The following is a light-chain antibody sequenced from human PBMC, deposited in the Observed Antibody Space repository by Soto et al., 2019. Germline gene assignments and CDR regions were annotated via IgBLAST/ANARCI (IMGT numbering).Light chain of an antibody. J-gene: IGKJ5*01. Sequence: EIVLTQSPATLSLSPGERATLSCRASQSVRSYLAWYQQKLGQAPRLLIYDASSRATGIPARFSGSGSGTDFTLTISSLESEDSAVYYWQQRSNWPITFGQGTRLEIK. CDR2: DAS. V-gene: IGKV3-11*01. CDR3: QQRSNWPIT. CDR1: QSVRSY.